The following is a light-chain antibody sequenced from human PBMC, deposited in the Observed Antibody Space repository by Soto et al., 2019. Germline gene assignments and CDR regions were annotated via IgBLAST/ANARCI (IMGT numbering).Light chain of an antibody. CDR3: VLYMGSAPLEWV. CDR1: SGSVSTSYY. CDR2: STN. Sequence: QAVVTQEPSFSVSPGGTVTLTCGLSSGSVSTSYYPSWYQQTPGQAPRTLIYSTNTRSSGVPDRFSGSILGNKAALTITGAQADDESDYYCVLYMGSAPLEWVFGGGTQLTVL. V-gene: IGLV8-61*01. J-gene: IGLJ3*02.